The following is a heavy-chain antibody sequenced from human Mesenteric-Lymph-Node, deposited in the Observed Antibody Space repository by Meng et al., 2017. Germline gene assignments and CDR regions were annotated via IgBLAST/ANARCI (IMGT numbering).Heavy chain of an antibody. D-gene: IGHD2-2*01. Sequence: EVQLVESGGGLVKPGGSRRLSCAASGFTFSRYSMNWVRQAPGKGLEWVSSISSSSSYIYYADSVKGRFTISRDNAKNSLYLQMNSLRAEDTALYYCARDPGGEAAIGLWGRGTLVTVSS. CDR2: ISSSSSYI. V-gene: IGHV3-21*01. J-gene: IGHJ2*01. CDR1: GFTFSRYS. CDR3: ARDPGGEAAIGL.